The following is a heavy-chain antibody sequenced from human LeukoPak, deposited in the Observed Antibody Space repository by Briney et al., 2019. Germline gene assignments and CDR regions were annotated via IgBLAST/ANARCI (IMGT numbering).Heavy chain of an antibody. D-gene: IGHD6-13*01. V-gene: IGHV4-59*01. CDR3: ASLYSSSWFDAFDI. J-gene: IGHJ3*02. Sequence: SETLSLTCTVSGGSISSYYWSWIRQPPGKGLEWIGYIYYSGSTNYNPSLKSRVTISVDTSKNQFSLKLSSVTAADTAVYYCASLYSSSWFDAFDIWAKGQWSPSLQ. CDR1: GGSISSYY. CDR2: IYYSGST.